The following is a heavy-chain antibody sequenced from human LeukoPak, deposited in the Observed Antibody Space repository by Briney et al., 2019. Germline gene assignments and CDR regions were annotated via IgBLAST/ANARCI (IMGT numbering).Heavy chain of an antibody. J-gene: IGHJ6*02. CDR1: GFTFSSYS. CDR3: ARGGYDYVWGTYLYYYYGMDV. V-gene: IGHV3-21*01. CDR2: ISSSSSFI. Sequence: GGSLRLSCAASGFTFSSYSMNWVRQALGRGLEWVSSISSSSSFIYYADSVKGRFTISRDNAKNSLCLQMNALRAEDTAVYFCARGGYDYVWGTYLYYYYGMDVWGQGTTVTVSS. D-gene: IGHD3-16*02.